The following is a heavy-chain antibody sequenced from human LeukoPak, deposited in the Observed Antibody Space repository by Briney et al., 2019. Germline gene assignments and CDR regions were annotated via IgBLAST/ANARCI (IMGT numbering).Heavy chain of an antibody. CDR1: GGSTSSYY. CDR3: ASSTMVRGVIIPLGY. V-gene: IGHV4-59*01. CDR2: IYYSGST. Sequence: SETLSLTCTVSGGSTSSYYWSWIRQPPGKGLEWIGYIYYSGSTNYNPSLKSRVTISVDTSKNQFSLKLSSVTAADTAVYYCASSTMVRGVIIPLGYWGQGTLVTVSS. J-gene: IGHJ4*02. D-gene: IGHD3-10*01.